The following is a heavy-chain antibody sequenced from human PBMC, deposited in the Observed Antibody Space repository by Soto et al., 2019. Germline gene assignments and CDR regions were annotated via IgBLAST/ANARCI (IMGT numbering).Heavy chain of an antibody. Sequence: SETLSLTRSVSGGSISSGDYYWSWIRQPPGKGLEWIGYIFYSGSTYYNPSLKSRVTISVDTSKNQFSLNLSSVTAADTAVYYRARTVEMATTYFDYWGQGTLVTVSS. J-gene: IGHJ4*02. D-gene: IGHD5-12*01. CDR2: IFYSGST. CDR1: GGSISSGDYY. CDR3: ARTVEMATTYFDY. V-gene: IGHV4-30-4*01.